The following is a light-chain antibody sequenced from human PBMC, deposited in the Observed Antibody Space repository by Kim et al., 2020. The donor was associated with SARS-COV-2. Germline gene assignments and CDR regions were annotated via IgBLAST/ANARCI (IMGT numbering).Light chain of an antibody. CDR2: ELT. CDR1: TSDVGAYNY. CDR3: SSYAGTNSVI. J-gene: IGLJ2*01. V-gene: IGLV2-8*01. Sequence: QSALTQPPSASGSPGQSVAISCTGTTSDVGAYNYVSWYQQHPGKAPKLMLYELTKRPSGVPDRFSGSKSGNTASLTVSGLQAEDEAHYYCSSYAGTNSVIFGVGTQLTVL.